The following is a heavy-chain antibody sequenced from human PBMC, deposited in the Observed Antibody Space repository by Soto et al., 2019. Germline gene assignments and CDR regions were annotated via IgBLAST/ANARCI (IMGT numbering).Heavy chain of an antibody. V-gene: IGHV3-53*01. CDR1: GFTVSSNY. CDR2: LYPDGGA. Sequence: GGSLRLSCAASGFTVSSNYLTWVRQAPGKGLKWVSVLYPDGGAYYADSVKGRFTISRDNSKNTLYLQMNSLRAEDTAVYYCARSGGFQEYYFDYWGQGTLVTVSS. D-gene: IGHD3-10*01. J-gene: IGHJ4*02. CDR3: ARSGGFQEYYFDY.